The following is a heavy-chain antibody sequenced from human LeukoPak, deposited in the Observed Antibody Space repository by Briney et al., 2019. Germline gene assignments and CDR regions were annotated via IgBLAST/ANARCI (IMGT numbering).Heavy chain of an antibody. D-gene: IGHD3-10*01. CDR2: ISGSGGST. CDR1: GFTFSSYA. V-gene: IGHV3-23*01. CDR3: AKADLYYGSGSYYGY. J-gene: IGHJ4*02. Sequence: PGGSLRLSCAASGFTFSSYAMSWVRQAPGKGLEWVSAISGSGGSTYYADSVKGRFTISRDNSKNTLYLQMNSLRAEDTAVYYCAKADLYYGSGSYYGYWGQGTLVTVSS.